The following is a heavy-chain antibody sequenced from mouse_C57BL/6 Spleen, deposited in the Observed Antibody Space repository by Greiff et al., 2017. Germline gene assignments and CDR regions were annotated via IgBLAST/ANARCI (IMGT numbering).Heavy chain of an antibody. CDR2: IDPSNGDT. V-gene: IGHV14-4*01. D-gene: IGHD1-1*01. CDR1: GYTINSDW. CDR3: AIYYSSNDEAMDY. Sequence: EVMLQESGAELVRPGASVKLSCTASGYTINSDWMHWVKQRPGQGLEWIGWIDPSNGDTNYDPKFQGKATITADTSSTTAYLQLRSLTSEDTAVYYCAIYYSSNDEAMDYWGQGTSVTVSS. J-gene: IGHJ4*01.